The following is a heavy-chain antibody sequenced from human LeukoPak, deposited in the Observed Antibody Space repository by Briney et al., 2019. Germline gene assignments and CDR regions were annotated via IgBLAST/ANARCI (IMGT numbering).Heavy chain of an antibody. D-gene: IGHD2-2*01. J-gene: IGHJ3*02. V-gene: IGHV4-34*01. CDR2: IKHSGRT. CDR1: VGSFSGYY. Sequence: SETLSLTCAVYVGSFSGYYWSWIRQPPGTGLEWIGEIKHSGRTNYNPSLKSRVTISVDTSKNQFSLKLSSVTAADTAVYYCARDRYCSSSSCYPDAFDIWGQGTMVTVSS. CDR3: ARDRYCSSSSCYPDAFDI.